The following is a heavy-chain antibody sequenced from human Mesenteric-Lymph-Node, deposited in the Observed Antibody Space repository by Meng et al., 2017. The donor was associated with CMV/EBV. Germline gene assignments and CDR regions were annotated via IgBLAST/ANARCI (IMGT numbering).Heavy chain of an antibody. CDR1: GYTFTGYY. CDR2: INPNSGGT. V-gene: IGHV1-2*02. Sequence: ASAMVSCKASGYTFTGYYMHCVRQAPGQGLEWMGWINPNSGGTNYAQKFQGRVTMTRDTSISTAYMELSRLGSDDTAVYYWARVPLRRSSTSDWNYYYYRVDVWGQGTTVTVSS. J-gene: IGHJ6*02. D-gene: IGHD2-2*01. CDR3: ARVPLRRSSTSDWNYYYYRVDV.